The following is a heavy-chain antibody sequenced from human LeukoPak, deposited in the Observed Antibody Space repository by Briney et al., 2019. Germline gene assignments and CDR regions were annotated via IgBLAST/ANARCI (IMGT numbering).Heavy chain of an antibody. J-gene: IGHJ4*02. D-gene: IGHD3-16*01. CDR3: ARDNDSRDPPHFDY. CDR2: IIPIFGTA. V-gene: IGHV1-69*06. CDR1: GGTFSSYA. Sequence: SVKVSCKASGGTFSSYAISWVRQAPGQRLEWMGVIIPIFGTANYPQKFQGRVTITAVNSPRPAHIHLSCLISDYPAEYHVARDNDSRDPPHFDYWGQGTLVTVSS.